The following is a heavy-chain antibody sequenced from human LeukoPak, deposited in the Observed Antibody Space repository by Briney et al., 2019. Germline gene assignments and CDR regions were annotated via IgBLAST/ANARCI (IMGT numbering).Heavy chain of an antibody. CDR1: GYTFTSYG. CDR2: ISAYNGNT. D-gene: IGHD3-22*01. V-gene: IGHV1-18*01. J-gene: IGHJ4*02. Sequence: GASVKVSCKASGYTFTSYGISWVRQAPGQGLEWMGWISAYNGNTNYAQKLQGRDTMTTDTSTSTAYMELRSLRSDDTAVYYCARERDSSAQYYYDYWGQGTLVTVSS. CDR3: ARERDSSAQYYYDY.